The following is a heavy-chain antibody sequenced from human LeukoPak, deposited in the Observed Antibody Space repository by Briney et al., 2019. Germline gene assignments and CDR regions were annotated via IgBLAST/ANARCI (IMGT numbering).Heavy chain of an antibody. J-gene: IGHJ4*02. CDR1: GFTFSSYA. CDR3: AIDKSCSPVSCYVGY. D-gene: IGHD2-2*01. V-gene: IGHV3-23*01. Sequence: GGSLRLSCAASGFTFSSYAMSWVRQAPGKGLEWVSGISGSGGSTYYADSVKGRFTISRENSKNTLYLQMNSLRDEDAAVYYCAIDKSCSPVSCYVGYWGQGTLVTVSS. CDR2: ISGSGGST.